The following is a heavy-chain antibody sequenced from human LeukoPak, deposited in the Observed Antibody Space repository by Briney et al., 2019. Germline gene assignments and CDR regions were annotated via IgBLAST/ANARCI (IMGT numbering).Heavy chain of an antibody. V-gene: IGHV4-59*01. CDR1: GGSISSYY. Sequence: PSETLSLTCTVSGGSISSYYWSWIRQPPGKGLGWIGYIYYSGSTNYNPSLKSRVTISVDTSKNQFSLKLSSVTAADTAVYYCARGRGYGNWFDPWGQGTLVTVSS. D-gene: IGHD5-18*01. J-gene: IGHJ5*02. CDR3: ARGRGYGNWFDP. CDR2: IYYSGST.